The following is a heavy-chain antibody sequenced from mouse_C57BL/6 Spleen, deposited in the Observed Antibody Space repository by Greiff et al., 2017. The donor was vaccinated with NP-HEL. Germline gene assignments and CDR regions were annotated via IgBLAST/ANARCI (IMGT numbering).Heavy chain of an antibody. J-gene: IGHJ4*01. CDR3: ASGYYYGSTTYYAMDY. V-gene: IGHV1-80*01. CDR1: GYAFSSYW. CDR2: IYPGDGDT. D-gene: IGHD1-1*01. Sequence: VKLVESGAELVKPGASVKISCKASGYAFSSYWMNWVKQRPGKGLEWIGQIYPGDGDTNYNGKFKGKATLTADKSSSTAYMQLSSLTSEDSAVYFCASGYYYGSTTYYAMDYWGQGTSVTVSS.